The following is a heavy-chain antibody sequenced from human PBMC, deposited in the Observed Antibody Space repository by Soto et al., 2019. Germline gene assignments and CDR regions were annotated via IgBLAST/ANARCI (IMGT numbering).Heavy chain of an antibody. CDR1: GYTFTGYY. CDR3: AIGYDLNGAAEPNWFDP. CDR2: INPNSGGT. J-gene: IGHJ5*02. Sequence: GASVKVSCKASGYTFTGYYMHWVRQAPGQGLEWMGWINPNSGGTNYAQKFQGWVTMTRDTSISTAYMELSRLRSDDTAVYYCAIGYDLNGAAEPNWFDPWGQGTLVNVSS. V-gene: IGHV1-2*04. D-gene: IGHD1-26*01.